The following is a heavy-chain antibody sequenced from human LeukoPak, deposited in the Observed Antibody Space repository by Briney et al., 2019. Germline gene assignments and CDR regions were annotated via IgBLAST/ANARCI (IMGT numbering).Heavy chain of an antibody. V-gene: IGHV4-59*01. CDR1: GGSFSGYY. Sequence: PSETLSLTCAVYGGSFSGYYWSWIRQPPGKGLEWIGYIYYSGNTNYNPSLKSRATISVDTSKNQFSLKLSSVTAADTAVYYCARGIVVGATWGENDNWFDPWGQGTLVTVSS. D-gene: IGHD1-26*01. J-gene: IGHJ5*02. CDR3: ARGIVVGATWGENDNWFDP. CDR2: IYYSGNT.